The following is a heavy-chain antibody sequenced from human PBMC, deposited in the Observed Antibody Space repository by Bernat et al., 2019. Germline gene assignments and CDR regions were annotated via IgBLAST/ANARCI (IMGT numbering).Heavy chain of an antibody. V-gene: IGHV3-30-3*01. CDR1: GFTFSSYA. Sequence: QVQLVESGGGVVQPGRSLRLSCAASGFTFSSYAMHWVRQAPGKGLEWVAVISYDGSNKYYADSVKGRFTISRDNSKNTLYLQMNSLRAEDTAVYYCARVGIVGALGGWFDPWGQGTLVTVSS. D-gene: IGHD1-26*01. J-gene: IGHJ5*02. CDR2: ISYDGSNK. CDR3: ARVGIVGALGGWFDP.